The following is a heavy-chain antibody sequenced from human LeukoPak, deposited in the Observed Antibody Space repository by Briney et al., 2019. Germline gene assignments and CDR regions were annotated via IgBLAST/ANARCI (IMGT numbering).Heavy chain of an antibody. J-gene: IGHJ4*02. Sequence: GXXRLSCAASGFTFSSYAMSWVREAPGKGLEWVSAISGNGGSTYYADCVKGRFTISRDNSKNTLYLQMNSLRAEDTAVYYCANVQQLVPENYWGQGTLVTVSS. CDR1: GFTFSSYA. CDR2: ISGNGGST. CDR3: ANVQQLVPENY. V-gene: IGHV3-23*01. D-gene: IGHD6-13*01.